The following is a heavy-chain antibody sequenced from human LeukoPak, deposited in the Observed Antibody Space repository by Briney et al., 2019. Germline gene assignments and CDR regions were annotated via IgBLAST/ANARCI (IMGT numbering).Heavy chain of an antibody. CDR3: ARQGGSCDYYYYYYMDV. CDR2: IYHSGST. D-gene: IGHD6-25*01. CDR1: GGSISSGGYS. J-gene: IGHJ6*03. Sequence: SETLSLTCAVAGGSISSGGYSWSWLRQPPGKGLEWIGYIYHSGSTYYNPSLKSRVTISVDRSKNQFSLKLSSVTAADTAVYYCARQGGSCDYYYYYYMDVWGKGTTVTVSS. V-gene: IGHV4-30-2*01.